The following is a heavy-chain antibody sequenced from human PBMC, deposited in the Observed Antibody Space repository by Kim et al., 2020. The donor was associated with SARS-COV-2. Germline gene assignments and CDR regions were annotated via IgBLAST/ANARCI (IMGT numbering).Heavy chain of an antibody. CDR3: ARSEGRASWHQFDY. J-gene: IGHJ4*02. V-gene: IGHV4-59*01. Sequence: SETLSLTCTVSGDSFSAYYWSWIRHLPGKGLEWIGYIFYGGDTNYNPSLKSRVTMSWDTSRNEFSVDLTSVTDADTAIYYCARSEGRASWHQFDYWSQGILVTVSS. CDR2: IFYGGDT. CDR1: GDSFSAYY.